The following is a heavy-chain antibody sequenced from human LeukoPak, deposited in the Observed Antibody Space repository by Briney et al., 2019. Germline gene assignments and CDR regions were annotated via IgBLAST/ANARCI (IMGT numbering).Heavy chain of an antibody. CDR3: AGGSLGRGWLFDY. CDR1: GFTFSSHW. Sequence: GGPLRLSCGASGFTFSSHWMTWVRQAPGKGLECVANINQDASEKYYVDSVKGRFTISRDTAKNSLYLQMNSLRAEDTAVYYCAGGSLGRGWLFDYWGQGTLVTVSS. D-gene: IGHD7-27*01. CDR2: INQDASEK. J-gene: IGHJ4*02. V-gene: IGHV3-7*05.